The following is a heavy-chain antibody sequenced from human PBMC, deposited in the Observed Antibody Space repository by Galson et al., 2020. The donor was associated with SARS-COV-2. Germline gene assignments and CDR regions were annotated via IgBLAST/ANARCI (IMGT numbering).Heavy chain of an antibody. CDR2: IYYRGNT. CDR3: AREYSGYDRGNWFDA. V-gene: IGHV4-39*07. Sequence: ASETLSLTCTVSGGSTSSSGYYWGWILQPPGKGLEWIGRIYYRGNTYYSPSPKSRVTLSVYTSKNQFSLKLSSVTAADTAVYYCAREYSGYDRGNWFDAWGQGTLVTVSS. CDR1: GGSTSSSGYY. D-gene: IGHD5-12*01. J-gene: IGHJ5*02.